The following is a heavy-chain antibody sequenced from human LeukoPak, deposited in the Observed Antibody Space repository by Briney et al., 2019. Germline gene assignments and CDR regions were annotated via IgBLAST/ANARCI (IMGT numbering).Heavy chain of an antibody. CDR2: IYSSGST. D-gene: IGHD3-10*01. Sequence: TETLSLTCTDSGGSISRYYWSWIRQPAGKRLEWIGRIYSSGSTNYNPSLKSRVTLSVDPSKHQFSLKLSSETATHTAVYYCARDLIVPDAMTGSGSYSTDYWGQGTRATVFS. J-gene: IGHJ4*02. CDR3: ARDLIVPDAMTGSGSYSTDY. CDR1: GGSISRYY. V-gene: IGHV4-4*07.